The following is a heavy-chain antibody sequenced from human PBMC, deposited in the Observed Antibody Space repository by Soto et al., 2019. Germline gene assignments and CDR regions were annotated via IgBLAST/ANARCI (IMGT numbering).Heavy chain of an antibody. CDR1: GFTFYDCA. CDR3: AKDFLNYGDYSDYYYYYGMDV. D-gene: IGHD4-17*01. J-gene: IGHJ6*02. CDR2: ISWDGGST. Sequence: PGGSLRLSCAASGFTFYDCAMHWVRQAPGKGLEWVSLISWDGGSTYYADSVKVRFTISRDNSKNSLYLQVNSLRAEDTALYYCAKDFLNYGDYSDYYYYYGMDVWGQGTTVTVSS. V-gene: IGHV3-43D*04.